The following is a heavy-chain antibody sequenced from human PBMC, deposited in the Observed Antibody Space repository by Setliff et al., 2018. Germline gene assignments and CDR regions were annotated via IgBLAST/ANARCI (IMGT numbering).Heavy chain of an antibody. J-gene: IGHJ4*02. CDR2: IYYSGST. V-gene: IGHV4-59*12. CDR3: ARESATLGEFPLYYFDY. CDR1: GGSISTYY. Sequence: SETLSLTCTVSGGSISTYYWSWIRQPPGKGLEWIGYIYYSGSTNYNPSLKSRVTISLDTSKNQFPLKLTSVTAADTAVYFCARESATLGEFPLYYFDYWDQGIPVTVSS. D-gene: IGHD3-10*01.